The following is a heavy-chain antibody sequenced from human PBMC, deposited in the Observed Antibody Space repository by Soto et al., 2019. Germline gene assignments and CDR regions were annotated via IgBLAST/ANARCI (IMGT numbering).Heavy chain of an antibody. CDR2: IYWDDDK. CDR3: AHEYDILTGLSGNVNWFDP. V-gene: IGHV2-5*02. D-gene: IGHD3-9*01. Sequence: SGPTLVKPTQTLTLTCTFSGFSLSTSGVGVGWIRQPPGKALEWLALIYWDDDKRYSPSLKSRLTITKDTSKNQVVLTMTNMDPVDTATYYCAHEYDILTGLSGNVNWFDPWGQGTLVTVSS. CDR1: GFSLSTSGVG. J-gene: IGHJ5*02.